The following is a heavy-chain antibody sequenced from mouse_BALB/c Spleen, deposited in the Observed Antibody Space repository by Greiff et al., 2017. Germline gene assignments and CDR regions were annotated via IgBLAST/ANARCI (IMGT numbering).Heavy chain of an antibody. Sequence: QVQLKESGAELVRPGSSVKISCKASGYAFSSYWMNWVKQRPGQGLEWIGQIYPGDGDTNYNGKFKGKATLTADKSSSTAYMQLSSLTSEDSAVYFCARSETGLYYFDYWGQGTTLTVSS. CDR3: ARSETGLYYFDY. V-gene: IGHV1-80*01. J-gene: IGHJ2*01. D-gene: IGHD3-3*01. CDR1: GYAFSSYW. CDR2: IYPGDGDT.